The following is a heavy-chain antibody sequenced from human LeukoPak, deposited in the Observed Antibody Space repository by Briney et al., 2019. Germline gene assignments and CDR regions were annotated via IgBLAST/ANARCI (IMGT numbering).Heavy chain of an antibody. D-gene: IGHD3-10*01. Sequence: GRSLRLSCAASGFTFSSYAMHWVRQAPGKGLEWVAFIRYDGSNKYYADSVKGRFTISRDNSKNTLYLQMNSLRAEDTAVYYCAKDLPAGLLWFGDLPGNWFDPWGQGTLVTVSS. V-gene: IGHV3-30*02. J-gene: IGHJ5*02. CDR3: AKDLPAGLLWFGDLPGNWFDP. CDR1: GFTFSSYA. CDR2: IRYDGSNK.